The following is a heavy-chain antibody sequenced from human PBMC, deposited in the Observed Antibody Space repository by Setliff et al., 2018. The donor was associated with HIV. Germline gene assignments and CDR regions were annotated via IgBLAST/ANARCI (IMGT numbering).Heavy chain of an antibody. D-gene: IGHD3-9*01. V-gene: IGHV1-8*01. CDR1: GYTFNNYD. Sequence: ASVKVSCKASGYTFNNYDINWVRQATGQGLEWMGWMNPNTYNTGYAQKFQGRVTMTRSTSRSTAYMELSRLRSEDTAIYYCARAVVPTYYDVLTGYVYYMDVWGKGTTVTVSS. CDR3: ARAVVPTYYDVLTGYVYYMDV. CDR2: MNPNTYNT. J-gene: IGHJ6*03.